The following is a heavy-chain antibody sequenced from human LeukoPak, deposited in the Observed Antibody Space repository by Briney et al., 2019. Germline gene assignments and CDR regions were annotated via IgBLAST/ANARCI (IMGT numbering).Heavy chain of an antibody. V-gene: IGHV1-2*02. CDR3: ARDRGLGPGDFDY. CDR2: INPNSGGT. CDR1: GYTFTGYY. J-gene: IGHJ4*02. D-gene: IGHD3-16*01. Sequence: ASVKVSCKASGYTFTGYYLHWVRQAPGQGLEWMGWINPNSGGTNYAQKFQGRVTMTRDTSISTAYMELSRLRSDDTAVYYCARDRGLGPGDFDYWGQGTLVTVSS.